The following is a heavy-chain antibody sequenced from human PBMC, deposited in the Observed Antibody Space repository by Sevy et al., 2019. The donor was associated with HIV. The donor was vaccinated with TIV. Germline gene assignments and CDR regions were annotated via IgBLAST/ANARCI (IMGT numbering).Heavy chain of an antibody. CDR3: ARGKVPLTYYYGMDV. CDR2: IDYSGTP. CDR1: GGSISNYY. D-gene: IGHD3-16*01. J-gene: IGHJ6*02. Sequence: SETLSLTCTVSGGSISNYYWTWIRQPPGKGLEWIGYIDYSGTPNYNPSLKSRVTISVDMSKNQFSLKLSSVIAADTAVYYCARGKVPLTYYYGMDVWGQGTTVTVSS. V-gene: IGHV4-59*01.